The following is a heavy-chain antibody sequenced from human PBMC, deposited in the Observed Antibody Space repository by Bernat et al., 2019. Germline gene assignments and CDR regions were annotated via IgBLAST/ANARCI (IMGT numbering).Heavy chain of an antibody. CDR3: AKDLTSGGNSCYYFDY. J-gene: IGHJ4*02. Sequence: EVQLLESGGGLVQPGGSLRLSCAASGFTFSSYAMSWVRQAPGKGLEWVSAISGSGGSTYYADSVKGRFTISRDNSKNTLYLQMNSLRAEDTAVYYCAKDLTSGGNSCYYFDYWGQGTLVTVSS. V-gene: IGHV3-23*01. D-gene: IGHD2-21*02. CDR2: ISGSGGST. CDR1: GFTFSSYA.